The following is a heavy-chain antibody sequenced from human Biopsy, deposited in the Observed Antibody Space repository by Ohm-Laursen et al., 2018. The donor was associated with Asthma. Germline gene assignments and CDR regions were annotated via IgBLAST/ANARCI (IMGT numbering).Heavy chain of an antibody. CDR1: GGSISSGGYS. D-gene: IGHD6-13*01. CDR3: ARITNDRIAAAGRYYYYGMDV. Sequence: SETLSLTCAVSGGSISSGGYSWSWIHQPPGKGLEWIGEINHSGGTNYNPSLKSRVTISVDTSKDQFSLKLSSVTAADTAVYYCARITNDRIAAAGRYYYYGMDVWGQGTTVTVSS. J-gene: IGHJ6*02. V-gene: IGHV4-34*01. CDR2: INHSGGT.